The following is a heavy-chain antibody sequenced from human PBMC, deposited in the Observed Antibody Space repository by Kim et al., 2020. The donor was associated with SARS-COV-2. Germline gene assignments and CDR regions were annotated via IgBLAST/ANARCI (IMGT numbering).Heavy chain of an antibody. D-gene: IGHD1-1*01. J-gene: IGHJ6*01. CDR1: AFTFSSYW. V-gene: IGHV3-7*01. CDR2: IKQDGSEK. Sequence: GGSLRLSCAASAFTFSSYWMSWVRQAPGKGLEWVANIKQDGSEKYYVDSVKGRFTISRDNAKNSLYLQMNSLRAEDTAVYYCARDFVQTLYYYYYGMDV. CDR3: ARDFVQTLYYYYYGMDV.